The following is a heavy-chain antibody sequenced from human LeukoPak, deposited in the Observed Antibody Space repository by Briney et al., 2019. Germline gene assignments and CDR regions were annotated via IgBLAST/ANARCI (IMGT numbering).Heavy chain of an antibody. Sequence: GSLRLSCAASGFTFSDYYWSWIRQPPGKGLEWIGEINHSGSTNYNPSLKSRVTISVDTSKNQFSLKLSSVTAADTAVYYCARAPYDILTGYTNWGQGTLVTVSS. CDR3: ARAPYDILTGYTN. CDR2: INHSGST. J-gene: IGHJ4*02. D-gene: IGHD3-9*01. CDR1: GFTFSDYY. V-gene: IGHV4-34*01.